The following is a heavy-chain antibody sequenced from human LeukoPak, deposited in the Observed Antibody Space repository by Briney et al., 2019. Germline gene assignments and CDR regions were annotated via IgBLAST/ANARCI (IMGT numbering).Heavy chain of an antibody. V-gene: IGHV1-18*01. CDR1: GYTFTSYG. D-gene: IGHD6-19*01. Sequence: ASVKVSCKASGYTFTSYGISWVRQAPGQGLEWMGWISAYNGNTNYAQKLQGRVTMTTDTSTSTAYMELRSLRSDDTAVYYCARGSEEQWLDHYYHYGMDVWGQGTTVTVSS. J-gene: IGHJ6*02. CDR2: ISAYNGNT. CDR3: ARGSEEQWLDHYYHYGMDV.